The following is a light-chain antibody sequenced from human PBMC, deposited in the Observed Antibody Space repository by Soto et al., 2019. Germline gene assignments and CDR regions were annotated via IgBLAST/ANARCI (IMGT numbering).Light chain of an antibody. CDR3: QQYNSWPPLT. V-gene: IGKV3-15*01. Sequence: EIVMTQPPDTLSLSPGDRATLSCRASQTVSTNLAWYQQKPGQAPRLLIYGASTRATGVPDRFSGSWSRTEFTLTISSLQSEDFAVYYCQQYNSWPPLTFGQGTKVEIK. CDR1: QTVSTN. CDR2: GAS. J-gene: IGKJ1*01.